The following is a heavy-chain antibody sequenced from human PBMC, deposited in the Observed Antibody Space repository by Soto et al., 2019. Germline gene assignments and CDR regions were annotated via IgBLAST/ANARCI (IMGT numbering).Heavy chain of an antibody. Sequence: SVKVSCKASGGTFSSYAISWVRQVPGQGLEWMGGIIPIFGTANYAQKFQGRVTLTADESTSTAYMELSSLRSEDTAVYYCARSLGYFDPFDYWGQGTLVAVSS. CDR3: ARSLGYFDPFDY. CDR1: GGTFSSYA. J-gene: IGHJ4*02. V-gene: IGHV1-69*13. CDR2: IIPIFGTA. D-gene: IGHD3-9*01.